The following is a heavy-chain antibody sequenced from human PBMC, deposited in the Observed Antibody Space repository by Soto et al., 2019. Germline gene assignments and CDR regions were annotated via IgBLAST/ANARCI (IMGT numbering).Heavy chain of an antibody. J-gene: IGHJ4*02. CDR1: GFTFNSYA. D-gene: IGHD6-6*01. CDR3: AKYRSTSSGAEGFDY. CDR2: ISGSGDVI. Sequence: EVQLLQSGGGLVQPGGSLRLSCAVSGFTFNSYAMAWVRQAPGKGLEWVSSISGSGDVIYYADSVKGRFTISRDNSKITLSLQLSSLRAEDTGVYYCAKYRSTSSGAEGFDYWGQGALVTLSS. V-gene: IGHV3-23*01.